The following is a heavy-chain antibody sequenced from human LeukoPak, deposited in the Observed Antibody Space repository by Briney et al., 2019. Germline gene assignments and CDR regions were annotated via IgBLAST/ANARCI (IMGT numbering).Heavy chain of an antibody. V-gene: IGHV1-8*03. Sequence: PGASVEVSCKASGYTFTGYYMHWVRQAPGQGLEWMGWMNPNNSNTGYAQKFQGRVTITRDTSINTTYMELSSLISDDTAVYYCARAPEGDCSSTRCSTAEYLQHWGQGTLVTVSS. CDR2: MNPNNSNT. J-gene: IGHJ1*01. CDR3: ARAPEGDCSSTRCSTAEYLQH. CDR1: GYTFTGYY. D-gene: IGHD2-2*01.